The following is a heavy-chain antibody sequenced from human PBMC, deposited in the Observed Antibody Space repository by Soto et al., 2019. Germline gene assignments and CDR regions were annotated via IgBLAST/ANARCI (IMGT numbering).Heavy chain of an antibody. J-gene: IGHJ4*02. D-gene: IGHD2-21*02. CDR1: GYTFTRYY. CDR3: ARQLAYCGGDCYTATVDY. CDR2: INANSGDT. V-gene: IGHV1-2*02. Sequence: ASVKVSCKTSGYTFTRYYIHWVRQAPGQGLEWMGWINANSGDTKYAQRFQGRVTMTKDTSITTVYMELTRLRSDDTAVYYCARQLAYCGGDCYTATVDYWGQGTLVTVSS.